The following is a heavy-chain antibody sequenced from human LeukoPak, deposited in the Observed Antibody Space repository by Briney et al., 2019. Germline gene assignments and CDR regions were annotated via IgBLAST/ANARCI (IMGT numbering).Heavy chain of an antibody. J-gene: IGHJ4*02. V-gene: IGHV3-7*01. CDR2: IKQDGSEK. CDR1: GFTFSNYW. CDR3: AREDDWNYEDY. D-gene: IGHD1-7*01. Sequence: HPGGSLRLSCAASGFTFSNYWMSGVRQAPGKGLEWVANIKQDGSEKYYVNSVKGRFTISRDNAKNSLYLQMNSLRAEDTAIYYCAREDDWNYEDYWGQGTLVTVSS.